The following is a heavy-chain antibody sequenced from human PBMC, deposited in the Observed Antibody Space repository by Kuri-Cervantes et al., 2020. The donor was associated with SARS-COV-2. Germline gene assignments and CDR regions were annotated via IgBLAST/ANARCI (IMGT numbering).Heavy chain of an antibody. J-gene: IGHJ4*02. CDR2: IYHSGST. Sequence: SETLSLTCTVSGYSISSGYYWGWIRQPPGKGLEWIGSIYHSGSTYYNPPLKSRVTISIDTSKNQFSLKLSSVTAADTAVYYCAKEGDILTPYFDYWGQGTLVTVSS. V-gene: IGHV4-38-2*02. D-gene: IGHD3-9*01. CDR3: AKEGDILTPYFDY. CDR1: GYSISSGYY.